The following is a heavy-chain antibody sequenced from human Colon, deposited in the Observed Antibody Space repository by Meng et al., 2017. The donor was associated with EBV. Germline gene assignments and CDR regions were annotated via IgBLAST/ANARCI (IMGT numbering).Heavy chain of an antibody. CDR2: IYHNGQT. D-gene: IGHD2-8*02. Sequence: QVRLQESGAGLVKPSGTLSLTFSLSGTSISTSNWWSWIRQSPGEGLEWIGAIYHNGQTNYNPSLKSRVSMSVDESKNEFSLNLKSVTAADTAVYYCARDGGVTHIPWGQGVLVTVSS. CDR1: GTSISTSNW. J-gene: IGHJ5*02. CDR3: ARDGGVTHIP. V-gene: IGHV4-4*02.